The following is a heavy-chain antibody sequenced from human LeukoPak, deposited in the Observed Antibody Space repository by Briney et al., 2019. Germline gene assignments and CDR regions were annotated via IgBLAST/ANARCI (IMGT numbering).Heavy chain of an antibody. Sequence: SETLSLTCTVSGVSFSSDYWTWIRQPPGKGLEWIGYIYYDGSGNYNPSLKSRVTISVDTSKNQFSLRLSSVTAADTAVYYCARGQALLRDYWGRGTLVTVSS. J-gene: IGHJ4*02. D-gene: IGHD3-22*01. V-gene: IGHV4-59*01. CDR1: GVSFSSDY. CDR2: IYYDGSG. CDR3: ARGQALLRDY.